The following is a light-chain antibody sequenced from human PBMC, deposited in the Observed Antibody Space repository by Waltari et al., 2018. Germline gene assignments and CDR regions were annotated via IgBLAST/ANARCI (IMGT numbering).Light chain of an antibody. CDR2: DAS. Sequence: CRASQSVSKYLAWYQQKPGKAPRLLIYDASSRDTGIPDRFSGSGCGTDFSLTISSLEPEDFAVYYCQKYGTLPATFGQGTKVQ. CDR1: QSVSKY. CDR3: QKYGTLPAT. V-gene: IGKV3-20*01. J-gene: IGKJ1*01.